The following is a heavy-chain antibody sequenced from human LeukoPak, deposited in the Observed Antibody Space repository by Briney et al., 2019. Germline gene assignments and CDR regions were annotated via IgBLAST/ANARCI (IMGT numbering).Heavy chain of an antibody. CDR1: GYTFTGYY. D-gene: IGHD2-2*02. Sequence: ASVKVSCKASGYTFTGYYMHWVRQAPGKGLEWMGGFDPEDGETIYAQKFQGRVTMTEDTSTDTAYMELSSLRSEDTAVYYCATALYCSSTSCYTPDYWGQGTLVTVFS. CDR3: ATALYCSSTSCYTPDY. J-gene: IGHJ4*02. V-gene: IGHV1-24*01. CDR2: FDPEDGET.